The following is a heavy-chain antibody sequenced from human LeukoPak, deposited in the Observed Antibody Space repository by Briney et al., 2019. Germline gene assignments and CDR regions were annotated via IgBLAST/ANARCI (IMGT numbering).Heavy chain of an antibody. V-gene: IGHV3-48*02. J-gene: IGHJ4*02. CDR3: ARTHDYGDYPDY. D-gene: IGHD4-17*01. CDR2: ISTSSSTI. Sequence: PGGSLRLSCAASGFTFSSYNMNWVRQAPGKGLEWVSYISTSSSTIYYADSVKGRFTISRDNAKKSLYLQMCSLRDEDTAVYYCARTHDYGDYPDYWGQGTLVTVSS. CDR1: GFTFSSYN.